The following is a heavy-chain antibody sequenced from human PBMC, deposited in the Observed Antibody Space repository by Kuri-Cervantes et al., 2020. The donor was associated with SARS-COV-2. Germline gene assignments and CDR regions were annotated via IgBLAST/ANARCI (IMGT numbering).Heavy chain of an antibody. CDR2: IYSGGST. D-gene: IGHD5-18*01. Sequence: GESLKISCAASGFTVSSNHMSWVRQAPGKGLEWVSVIYSGGSTYYADSVKGRFTISRDNSKNTLYLQMNSLRAEDTAVYYCVGETDTAMAFFDYWGQGTLVTVSS. J-gene: IGHJ4*02. CDR1: GFTVSSNH. V-gene: IGHV3-66*02. CDR3: VGETDTAMAFFDY.